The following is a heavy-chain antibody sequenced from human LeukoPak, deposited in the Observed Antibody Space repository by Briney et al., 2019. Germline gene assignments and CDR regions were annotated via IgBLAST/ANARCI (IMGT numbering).Heavy chain of an antibody. CDR3: ARGVDIVTY. D-gene: IGHD5-12*01. J-gene: IGHJ4*02. CDR1: GGSFSGHY. CDR2: INHSGST. Sequence: PSETLSLTCAVYGGSFSGHYWSWIRQPPGKGLEWIGEINHSGSTNYNPSLKSRVTISVDTSKNQFSLKLSSVTAADTAVYYCARGVDIVTYWGQGTLVTVSS. V-gene: IGHV4-34*01.